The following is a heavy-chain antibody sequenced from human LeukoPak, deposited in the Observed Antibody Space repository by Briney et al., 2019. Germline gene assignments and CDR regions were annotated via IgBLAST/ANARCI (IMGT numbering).Heavy chain of an antibody. CDR1: GFTFINYA. V-gene: IGHV3-23*01. D-gene: IGHD2-2*01. J-gene: IGHJ4*02. Sequence: GGSLRLSCAASGFTFINYAMSWVRQAPGKGLEWVSVISGSGGSTYYADSVKGRFTISRDNSKNTLYLQMDSLRADDTAIYHCAKATIIVVPAVSFDYWGQGTLVTVSS. CDR2: ISGSGGST. CDR3: AKATIIVVPAVSFDY.